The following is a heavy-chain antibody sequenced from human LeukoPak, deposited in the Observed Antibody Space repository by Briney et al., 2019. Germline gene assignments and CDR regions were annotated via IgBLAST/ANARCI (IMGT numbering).Heavy chain of an antibody. CDR3: ANGDYDSSGPGDY. V-gene: IGHV3-30*04. J-gene: IGHJ4*02. Sequence: GGSLRLSCAASGFTFSSYAMHWVRQAPGKGLEWVAVISYDGSNKYYADSVKGRFSISRDNSKNTLYLQMNSLRAEDTAVYYCANGDYDSSGPGDYWGQGILVTVSS. D-gene: IGHD3-22*01. CDR1: GFTFSSYA. CDR2: ISYDGSNK.